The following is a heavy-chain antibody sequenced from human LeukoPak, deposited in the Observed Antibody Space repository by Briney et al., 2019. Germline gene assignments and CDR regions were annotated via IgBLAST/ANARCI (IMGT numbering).Heavy chain of an antibody. D-gene: IGHD2-15*01. J-gene: IGHJ5*02. V-gene: IGHV1-3*03. CDR3: ARGDCSGGSCYTS. Sequence: ASVKVSCKASGYTFTSYAIHWVRQAPGQRLEGMGWINAGNGNTKYSQEFQGRVTITRDTSASTAYMELSSLRSEDMAVYYCARGDCSGGSCYTSWGQGTLVTVSS. CDR2: INAGNGNT. CDR1: GYTFTSYA.